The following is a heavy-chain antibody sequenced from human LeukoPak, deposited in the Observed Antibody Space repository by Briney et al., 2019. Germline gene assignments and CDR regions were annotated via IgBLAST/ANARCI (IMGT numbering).Heavy chain of an antibody. CDR1: GGSISTSNSY. D-gene: IGHD3-3*01. CDR2: IYYSGNT. Sequence: SETLSLTCTVSGGSISTSNSYWGWIRRPPGKGLEWVGSIYYSGNTYYNPSLKSRVTISVDTSKNQFSLILTSVTAADTAVYYCARQTGAGLFILPGGQGTLVTVSS. CDR3: ARQTGAGLFILP. J-gene: IGHJ1*01. V-gene: IGHV4-39*01.